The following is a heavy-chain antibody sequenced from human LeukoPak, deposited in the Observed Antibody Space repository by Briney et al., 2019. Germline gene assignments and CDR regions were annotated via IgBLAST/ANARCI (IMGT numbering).Heavy chain of an antibody. V-gene: IGHV3-7*03. CDR2: IKRDGSEK. CDR1: GFTFSSYW. CDR3: ARDLSPGCSSNWYDY. D-gene: IGHD6-13*01. Sequence: GGSLRLSCAASGFTFSSYWMTWVRQAPGKGLEWVANIKRDGSEKHYVDSVKGRFTISRDNAKNSMFLQMNSLRAEDTAVYFCARDLSPGCSSNWYDYWGQGTLVTVSS. J-gene: IGHJ5*01.